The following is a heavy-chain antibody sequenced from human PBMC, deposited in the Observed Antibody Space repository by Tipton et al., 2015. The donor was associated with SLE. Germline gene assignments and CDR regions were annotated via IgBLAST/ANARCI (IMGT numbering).Heavy chain of an antibody. D-gene: IGHD3-3*01. V-gene: IGHV4-34*01. Sequence: LRLSCAASGFTFSSYEMNWVRQSPGKGLEWIGEINHSGSTNYNPSLKSRVTISVDTSKIQFSLKLSSVTAADTAVYYCARGRLLEWLSTYYYYYGMDVWGHGTTVTVSS. CDR2: INHSGST. CDR3: ARGRLLEWLSTYYYYYGMDV. J-gene: IGHJ6*02. CDR1: GFTFSSYE.